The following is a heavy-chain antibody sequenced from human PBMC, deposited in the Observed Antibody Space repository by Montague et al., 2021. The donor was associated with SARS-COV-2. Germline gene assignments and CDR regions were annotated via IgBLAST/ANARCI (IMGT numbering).Heavy chain of an antibody. J-gene: IGHJ6*02. Sequence: SLRLSCAASGFTFSSYGIHWVRQAPGKGLEWVAVISYDGSNKHYADSVKGRFTISRDNFKNTLYLQMNSLRAEDTAVYYCAKDQGDCSSSRCFRGWTYYYCGMDVWGQGTTVTVSS. CDR3: AKDQGDCSSSRCFRGWTYYYCGMDV. V-gene: IGHV3-30*18. D-gene: IGHD2-2*01. CDR1: GFTFSSYG. CDR2: ISYDGSNK.